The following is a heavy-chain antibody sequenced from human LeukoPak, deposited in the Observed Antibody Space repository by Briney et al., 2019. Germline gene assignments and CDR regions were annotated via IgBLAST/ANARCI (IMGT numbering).Heavy chain of an antibody. CDR1: GFTFSSYS. V-gene: IGHV3-48*01. CDR2: ISSSSSTI. CDR3: ARDGPIRFLEGTTSY. Sequence: PGGSLRLSCAASGFTFSSYSMNWVRQAPGKGLEWVSYISSSSSTIYYADSVKGRFTISRDNAKNSLYLQMNSLRAEDTAVYYCARDGPIRFLEGTTSYWGQGTLVTVSS. J-gene: IGHJ4*02. D-gene: IGHD3-3*01.